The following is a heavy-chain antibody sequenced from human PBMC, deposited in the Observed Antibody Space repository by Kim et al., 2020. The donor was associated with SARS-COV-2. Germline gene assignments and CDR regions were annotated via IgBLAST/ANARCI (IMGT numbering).Heavy chain of an antibody. CDR1: GFTFSSYA. CDR3: AKSVPRPGTTVGAFDI. Sequence: GGSLRLSCAASGFTFSSYAMSWVRQAPGKGLEWVSAISGSGGSTYYADSVKGRFTISRDNSKNTLYLQMNSLRAEDTAVYYCAKSVPRPGTTVGAFDIWGQGTMVTVSS. V-gene: IGHV3-23*01. D-gene: IGHD1-7*01. J-gene: IGHJ3*02. CDR2: ISGSGGST.